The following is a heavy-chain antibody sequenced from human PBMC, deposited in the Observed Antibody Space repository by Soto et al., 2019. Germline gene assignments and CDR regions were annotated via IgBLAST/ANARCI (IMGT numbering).Heavy chain of an antibody. J-gene: IGHJ3*02. CDR1: GFTFRSYG. V-gene: IGHV3-74*01. CDR2: IRGDGSNK. CDR3: TRGGAVAAVDI. D-gene: IGHD6-19*01. Sequence: PGGSLRLSCAASGFTFRSYGMHWVRQAPGKGLVWVSRIRGDGSNKNYAESVKGRFTISRDNAKNTLYLQMNSLRAEDAAVYYCTRGGAVAAVDIWGQGTMVTVSS.